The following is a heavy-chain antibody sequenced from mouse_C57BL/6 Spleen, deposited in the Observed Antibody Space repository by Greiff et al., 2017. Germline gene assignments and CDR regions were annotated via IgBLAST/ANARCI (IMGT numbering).Heavy chain of an antibody. CDR1: GYAFSSSW. CDR3: ARSLGTDQARERLDAMDY. Sequence: VQLQQSGPELVKPGASVKLSCKASGYAFSSSWMNWVKQRPGKGLEWIGRIYPGDGDTNYNGKFKGKATLTADKASSTAYMQLSSLTSEDSAVYFCARSLGTDQARERLDAMDYWGQGTSVTVSS. D-gene: IGHD3-2*02. CDR2: IYPGDGDT. J-gene: IGHJ4*01. V-gene: IGHV1-82*01.